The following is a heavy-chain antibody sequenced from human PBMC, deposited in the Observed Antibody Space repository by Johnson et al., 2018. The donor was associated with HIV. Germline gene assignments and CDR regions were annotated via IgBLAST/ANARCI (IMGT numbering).Heavy chain of an antibody. CDR3: AKVGATLLDAFDI. J-gene: IGHJ3*02. CDR2: ISWNSGSI. Sequence: LVESGGGLVQPGRSLRLSCAASGFTFDDYAMHWVRQAPGKGLEWVSGISWNSGSIGYADSVKGRFTISRDNAKNSLYLQMNSLRAEDTALYYCAKVGATLLDAFDIWGQGTMVTVSS. V-gene: IGHV3-9*01. CDR1: GFTFDDYA. D-gene: IGHD1-26*01.